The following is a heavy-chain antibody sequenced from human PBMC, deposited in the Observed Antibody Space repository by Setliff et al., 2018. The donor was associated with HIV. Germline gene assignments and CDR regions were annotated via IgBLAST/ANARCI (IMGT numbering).Heavy chain of an antibody. V-gene: IGHV3-7*03. CDR1: GFTFSSYW. Sequence: GGSLRLSCAASGFTFSSYWMTWVRQAPGKGLEWVANINQDGSEQNFVDSVTGRFTISRDNAKNSLYLRMNSLRAEDAAIYYCAKGKNWFDFWGQGTLVTVSS. CDR2: INQDGSEQ. CDR3: AKGKNWFDF. J-gene: IGHJ5*01.